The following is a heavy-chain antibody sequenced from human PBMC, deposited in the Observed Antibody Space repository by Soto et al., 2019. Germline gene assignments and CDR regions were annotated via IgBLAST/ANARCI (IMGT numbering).Heavy chain of an antibody. CDR1: GGPISNYY. V-gene: IGHV4-59*01. Sequence: QVQLQESGPGLVKPSETLSLTCTVSGGPISNYYWSWIRQPPGKGLEWIGYISYSGSTNYNPSLKSRLTISVDTSKNQFSLKLSSVTAADTAVYFCARVKQWLVDNWGQGTLVTVSS. CDR2: ISYSGST. J-gene: IGHJ4*02. CDR3: ARVKQWLVDN. D-gene: IGHD6-19*01.